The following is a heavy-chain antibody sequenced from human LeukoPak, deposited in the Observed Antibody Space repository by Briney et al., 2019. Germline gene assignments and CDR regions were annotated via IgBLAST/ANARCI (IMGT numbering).Heavy chain of an antibody. V-gene: IGHV3-74*01. CDR3: VRGSDYTWGG. CDR2: IDRDGSRI. J-gene: IGHJ4*01. Sequence: GGSLRLSCAVSGFTFSSYWMHWVRQAPGKGLVWVSRIDRDGSRINYADSVKGRFTISRDNGKNTLFLQMNSLRAEDAAVYYCVRGSDYTWGGWGQGTLVTVSS. D-gene: IGHD3-10*01. CDR1: GFTFSSYW.